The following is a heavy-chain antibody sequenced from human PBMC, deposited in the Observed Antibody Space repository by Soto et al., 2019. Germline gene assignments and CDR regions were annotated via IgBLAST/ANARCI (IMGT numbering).Heavy chain of an antibody. CDR1: GYSISSGYY. J-gene: IGHJ4*02. V-gene: IGHV4-38-2*01. D-gene: IGHD6-13*01. CDR2: IYHSGGI. CDR3: ARVYSTTWYYFDY. Sequence: SETLSLTCAVSGYSISSGYYWGWIRQPPGKGLEWIGSIYHSGGIYYNPSLKSRVTISVDTSKNQFSLKVSSVTAADTAVYYCARVYSTTWYYFDYWGQGTLVTVPS.